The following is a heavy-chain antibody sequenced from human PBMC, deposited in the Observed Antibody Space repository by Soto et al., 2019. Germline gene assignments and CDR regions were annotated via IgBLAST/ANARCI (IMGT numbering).Heavy chain of an antibody. CDR2: ISGSGGRI. CDR1: GFTFSSYA. J-gene: IGHJ4*02. Sequence: EVQLLESGGGLVQPGGSLRLSCAASGFTFSSYAMSWVRQAPGKGLEWVSGISGSGGRIYYADSVKGRFTISRDNSKNTLYLQMNRLRAEDTAVYYCAKDLIFGVVTITDDFDYWGQGTLVTVSS. CDR3: AKDLIFGVVTITDDFDY. V-gene: IGHV3-23*01. D-gene: IGHD3-3*01.